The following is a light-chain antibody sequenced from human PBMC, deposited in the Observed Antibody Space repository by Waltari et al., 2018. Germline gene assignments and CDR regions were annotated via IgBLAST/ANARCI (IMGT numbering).Light chain of an antibody. J-gene: IGLJ2*01. CDR1: SLSKQY. V-gene: IGLV3-25*03. CDR3: QSADSTGTYLI. Sequence: SYELTQPPSVSVSPGQTARITCPGDSLSKQYASWYQQKSGQAPIVLIYKDTERPSGTPERFSGSGSGTTVTLTITGVQSEDEADYYCQSADSTGTYLIFGGGTSLTVL. CDR2: KDT.